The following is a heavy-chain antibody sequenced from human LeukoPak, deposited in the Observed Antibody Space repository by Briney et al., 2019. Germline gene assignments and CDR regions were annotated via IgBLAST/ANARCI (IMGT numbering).Heavy chain of an antibody. CDR3: ARELRITMVRGVITPPGYGMDV. Sequence: GGSLRLSCAASGFTFSSYDMHWVRHATGKGLEWVSAIGTAGDTYYPGSVKDRFTISRENAKNSLYLQMNSLRAGDTAVYYCARELRITMVRGVITPPGYGMDVWGQGTTVTVSS. D-gene: IGHD3-10*01. CDR1: GFTFSSYD. CDR2: IGTAGDT. J-gene: IGHJ6*02. V-gene: IGHV3-13*01.